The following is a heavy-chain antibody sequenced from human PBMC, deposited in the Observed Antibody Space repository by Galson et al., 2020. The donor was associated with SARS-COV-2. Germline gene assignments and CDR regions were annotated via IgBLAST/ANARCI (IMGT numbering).Heavy chain of an antibody. CDR1: GFTVSNNY. Sequence: GESLKISCAASGFTVSNNYISWVRQALGKGLEWVSVIYSGGSTSYADSVKGRFTISRDNSKNTVYLQMNSLRAEDTAVYYCARVKYDVLTGTRRYYFDYWCQGTLVTVSS. J-gene: IGHJ4*02. D-gene: IGHD3-9*01. CDR2: IYSGGST. V-gene: IGHV3-66*01. CDR3: ARVKYDVLTGTRRYYFDY.